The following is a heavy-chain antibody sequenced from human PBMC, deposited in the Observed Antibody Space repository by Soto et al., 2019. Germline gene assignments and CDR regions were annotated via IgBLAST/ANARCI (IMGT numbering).Heavy chain of an antibody. CDR3: MIWEYHYGMEV. D-gene: IGHD3-10*02. J-gene: IGHJ6*04. V-gene: IGHV4-30-4*08. CDR2: IYYSGST. CDR1: GGYISSLGDY. Sequence: SEILSLTCTVSGGYISSLGDYRSWIRQPPGKGLEWIGYIYYSGSTYYNPSLKSRVTISVDTSKSQFSLKLSSVTAADTAVYYCMIWEYHYGMEVWRKGTTVTVSS.